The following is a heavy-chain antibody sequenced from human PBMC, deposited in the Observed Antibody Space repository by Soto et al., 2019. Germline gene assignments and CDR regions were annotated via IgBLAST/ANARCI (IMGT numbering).Heavy chain of an antibody. D-gene: IGHD6-19*01. CDR3: ARLTPGYSSGWFIDS. J-gene: IGHJ4*02. CDR1: GGSISSGDYY. Sequence: QVQLQESGPGLVKPSQTLSLTCTVSGGSISSGDYYWSWIRQPPEKGLEWIGYIYYSGSTYYNPSLKSRVTILVDTSKNQFSLKLSSVTAADTAVYYCARLTPGYSSGWFIDSWGQGTLVTVSS. CDR2: IYYSGST. V-gene: IGHV4-30-4*01.